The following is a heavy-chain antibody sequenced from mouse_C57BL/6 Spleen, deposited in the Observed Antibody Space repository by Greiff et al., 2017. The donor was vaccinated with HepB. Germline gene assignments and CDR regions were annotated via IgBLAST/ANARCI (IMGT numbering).Heavy chain of an antibody. J-gene: IGHJ3*01. V-gene: IGHV1-82*01. D-gene: IGHD1-1*01. CDR2: IYPGDGDT. CDR3: ARPGSSSAWFAY. Sequence: QVQLQQSGPELVKPGASVKISCKASGYAFSSSWMNWVKQRPGKGLEWIGRIYPGDGDTNYNGKFKGKATLTADKSSSTAYMQLSSLTSEDSAVYFCARPGSSSAWFAYWGQGTLVTVSA. CDR1: GYAFSSSW.